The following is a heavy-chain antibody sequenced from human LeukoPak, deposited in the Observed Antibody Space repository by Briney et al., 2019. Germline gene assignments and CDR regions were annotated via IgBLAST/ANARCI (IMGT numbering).Heavy chain of an antibody. Sequence: PGGSLRLSCAASGFTFSSYTMNWVRQAPGKGLEWVSSISSSSYIYYADSMKGRFTISRDNAKNSLYPQMNSLRADDTAVYYCARETYCSGGSCYKGNAFDIWGQGTMVTVSS. D-gene: IGHD2-15*01. CDR2: ISSSSYI. CDR1: GFTFSSYT. CDR3: ARETYCSGGSCYKGNAFDI. J-gene: IGHJ3*02. V-gene: IGHV3-21*01.